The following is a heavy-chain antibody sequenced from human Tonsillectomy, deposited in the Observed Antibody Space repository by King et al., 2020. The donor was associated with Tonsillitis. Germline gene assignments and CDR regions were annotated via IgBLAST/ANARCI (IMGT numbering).Heavy chain of an antibody. D-gene: IGHD5-12*01. CDR1: GGSISSYY. CDR2: IFYSGST. Sequence: QLQESGPGLVKPSGILSLTCSVSGGSISSYYWSWLRQPPGKELAWVGDIFYSGSTNSNPSLKSRVTISVDKSKNQFSLNLRSVTAADTAVYYCARQFGYSASLDWFAPWGQGPLVTVSS. V-gene: IGHV4-59*08. J-gene: IGHJ5*02. CDR3: ARQFGYSASLDWFAP.